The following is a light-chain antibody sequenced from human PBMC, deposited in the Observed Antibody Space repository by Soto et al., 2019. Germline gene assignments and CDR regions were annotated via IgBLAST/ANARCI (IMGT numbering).Light chain of an antibody. CDR1: NSNIGSNY. CDR3: AAWDDSLSGWV. Sequence: QSVLTQPPSASGTPGQRVTISCSGRNSNIGSNYVYWYQQVPGTAPKLLIYTNNQRPSGVPDRFSCSKSATSASLAIGGLRSEDEADYYCAAWDDSLSGWVFGGGTKLTVL. V-gene: IGLV1-47*01. CDR2: TNN. J-gene: IGLJ3*02.